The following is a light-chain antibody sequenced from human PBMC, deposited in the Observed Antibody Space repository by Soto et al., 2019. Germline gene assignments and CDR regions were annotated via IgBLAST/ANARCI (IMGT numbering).Light chain of an antibody. CDR2: EVS. J-gene: IGLJ7*01. Sequence: QSALTQPASVSGSPGQSITISCTGTSSDVGGYNYVSWYQQHPGKAPELMIYEVSNRPSGVSNRFSGSKSGNTASLIISGLQADAEADYYCGSYSSSSTPFVFGTGTQLTVL. CDR3: GSYSSSSTPFV. CDR1: SSDVGGYNY. V-gene: IGLV2-14*01.